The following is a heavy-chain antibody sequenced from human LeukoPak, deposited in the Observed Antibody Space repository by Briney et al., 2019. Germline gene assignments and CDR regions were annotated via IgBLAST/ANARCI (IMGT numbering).Heavy chain of an antibody. D-gene: IGHD1-20*01. CDR2: MNPNSGNT. V-gene: IGHV1-8*01. Sequence: GASVKVSCKASGYTFTTYDINWVRQATGQGLEWMGWMNPNSGNTGYAQKFQGRVTMTRNTSISTAYMELSSLRSEDTAVYYCASALITGTTVWFDPWGQGTLVTVSS. J-gene: IGHJ5*02. CDR3: ASALITGTTVWFDP. CDR1: GYTFTTYD.